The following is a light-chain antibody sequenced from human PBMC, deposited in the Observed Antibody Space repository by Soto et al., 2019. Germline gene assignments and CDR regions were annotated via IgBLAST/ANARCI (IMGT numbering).Light chain of an antibody. Sequence: DIQMTQSPSSLSASVGDRVTITCRASQTISNYLNWYQQRPGKPPNLLIYSSSSLQSGVPPRFSGSGSGTDFTLTISSLQPEDFATYYCQQTYSTPITFGQGTRLEIK. CDR3: QQTYSTPIT. CDR1: QTISNY. J-gene: IGKJ5*01. CDR2: SSS. V-gene: IGKV1-39*01.